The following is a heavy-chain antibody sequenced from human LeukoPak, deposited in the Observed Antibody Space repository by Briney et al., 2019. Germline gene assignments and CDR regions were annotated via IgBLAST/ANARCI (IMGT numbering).Heavy chain of an antibody. V-gene: IGHV1-69*04. CDR2: IIPILGIA. Sequence: SVKVSCKASGGIFSSYAISWVRQAPGQGVEWMGRIIPILGIANYAQKFQGRVTITADKSTSTAYMELSSLRSEDTAVYYCARGRFSYDSSGYPKPHYFDYWGQGTLVTVSS. D-gene: IGHD3-22*01. J-gene: IGHJ4*02. CDR1: GGIFSSYA. CDR3: ARGRFSYDSSGYPKPHYFDY.